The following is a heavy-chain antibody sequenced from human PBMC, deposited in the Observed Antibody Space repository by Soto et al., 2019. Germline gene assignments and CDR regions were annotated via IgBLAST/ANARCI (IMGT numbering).Heavy chain of an antibody. D-gene: IGHD4-17*01. CDR2: IWYDGSDK. J-gene: IGHJ4*02. V-gene: IGHV3-33*01. CDR3: ARGLYGGNTFFDY. CDR1: GFTFSSYG. Sequence: QVQLVESGGGVVQPGRSLRLSCAASGFTFSSYGMHWVRQAPGKGLEWVAVIWYDGSDKYYADSVQGRFTISRDNSKNTLYLQVNSLRAEVTGIYYCARGLYGGNTFFDYWGQGTLVTVSS.